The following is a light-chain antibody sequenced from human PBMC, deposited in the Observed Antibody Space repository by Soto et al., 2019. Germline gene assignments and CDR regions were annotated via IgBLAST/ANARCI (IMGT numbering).Light chain of an antibody. Sequence: EVVMAQSPATLSVSAGERATLSCRASQSVTSNYLAWYQQKPGQAPRLLIYGVSNRATGVPDRFSGSGSGTDFTLTISRLGPEDFAVYYCQQYTDWPLTFGQGTKVDI. J-gene: IGKJ1*01. CDR3: QQYTDWPLT. CDR1: QSVTSNY. V-gene: IGKV3-20*01. CDR2: GVS.